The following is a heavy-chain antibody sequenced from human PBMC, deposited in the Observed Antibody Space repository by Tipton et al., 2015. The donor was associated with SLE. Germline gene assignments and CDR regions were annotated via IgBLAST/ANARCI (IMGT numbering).Heavy chain of an antibody. J-gene: IGHJ3*02. CDR1: RGSFSGYH. Sequence: TLSLTCAIYRGSFSGYHWSWIRQPPGKGPEWIAEINYSGSTNYNPSLKSRVTISIDTSKNQLSLKLSSVTAADTAVYYCARGKRYSSSWSHAFDIWGQGTMVTVSS. CDR2: INYSGST. V-gene: IGHV4-34*01. CDR3: ARGKRYSSSWSHAFDI. D-gene: IGHD6-13*01.